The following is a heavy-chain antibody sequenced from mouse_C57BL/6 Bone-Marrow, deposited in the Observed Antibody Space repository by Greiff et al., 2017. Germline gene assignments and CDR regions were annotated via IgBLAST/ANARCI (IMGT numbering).Heavy chain of an antibody. CDR2: IYPGSGNT. Sequence: VKLQESGAELVRPGASVKLSCKASGYTFTDYYITWVKQRPGQGLEWIARIYPGSGNTYYNEKFKGKATLTAEKSSSTAYMQLSSLTSEDSAVYFCARTGNDYWGQGTTLTVSS. CDR3: ARTGNDY. J-gene: IGHJ2*01. D-gene: IGHD4-1*01. V-gene: IGHV1-76*01. CDR1: GYTFTDYY.